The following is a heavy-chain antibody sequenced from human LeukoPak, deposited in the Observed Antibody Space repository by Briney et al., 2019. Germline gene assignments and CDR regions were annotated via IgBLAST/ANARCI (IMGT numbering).Heavy chain of an antibody. CDR3: AKAGGYTYEHIDAFDM. D-gene: IGHD5-18*01. J-gene: IGHJ3*02. Sequence: GGSLRLSCAASGFTFSSYAMSWVRQAPGKGLEWVSAISGSDGRTHYADSVKGRFTISRDNSKNTLYLQMNSLRAEDRAVHYCAKAGGYTYEHIDAFDMWGQGTMVTVSS. CDR1: GFTFSSYA. V-gene: IGHV3-23*01. CDR2: ISGSDGRT.